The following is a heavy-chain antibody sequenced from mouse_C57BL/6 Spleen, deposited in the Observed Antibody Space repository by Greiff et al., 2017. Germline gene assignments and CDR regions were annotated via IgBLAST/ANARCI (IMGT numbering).Heavy chain of an antibody. D-gene: IGHD1-1*01. CDR3: AVYYYGSSLDY. Sequence: QVQLQQSGAELVMPGASVKLSCKASGYTFTSYWMHWVKQRPGQGLEWIGEIDTSDSYTNYNQKFKGKSTLTVDKSTSTAYMQLSSLTSEDSAVYYCAVYYYGSSLDYWGQGTTLTVSS. CDR2: IDTSDSYT. V-gene: IGHV1-69*01. J-gene: IGHJ2*01. CDR1: GYTFTSYW.